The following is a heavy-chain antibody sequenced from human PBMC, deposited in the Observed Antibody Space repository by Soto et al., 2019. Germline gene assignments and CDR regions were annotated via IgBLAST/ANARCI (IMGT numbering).Heavy chain of an antibody. CDR1: GIPVSSNY. CDR2: LHSGGDT. D-gene: IGHD3-10*01. CDR3: ARDGPYYYASRMDV. J-gene: IGHJ6*02. Sequence: EVPLVESGGGLVQPGGSLRLSCVASGIPVSSNYMTWVRQAPGKGLEWVSVLHSGGDTYYANSVKGRFTIARHDSTNTLFLQMNSLTAEDTAVYYWARDGPYYYASRMDVWGQGTTVTVSS. V-gene: IGHV3-53*04.